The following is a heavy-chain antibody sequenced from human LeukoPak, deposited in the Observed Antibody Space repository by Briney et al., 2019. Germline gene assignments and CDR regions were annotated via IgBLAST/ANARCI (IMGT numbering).Heavy chain of an antibody. V-gene: IGHV1-2*06. CDR2: VNSNSGDT. D-gene: IGHD7-27*01. CDR3: ARDLSSTANWELDY. J-gene: IGHJ4*02. Sequence: ASVKVSCKXSGYTFIHYFMHWVRQAPGQGPEWMGRVNSNSGDTEYAQNFQGRVTMTRDTTITTVYMELISLTSDDTAVYYCARDLSSTANWELDYWGQGTLVTVSS. CDR1: GYTFIHYF.